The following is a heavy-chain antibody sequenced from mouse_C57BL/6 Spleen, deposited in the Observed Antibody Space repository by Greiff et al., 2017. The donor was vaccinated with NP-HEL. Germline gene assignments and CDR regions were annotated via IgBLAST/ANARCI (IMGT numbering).Heavy chain of an antibody. J-gene: IGHJ3*01. Sequence: VQLQQPGAELVKPGASVKLSCKASGYTFTSYWMQWVQQRPGQGLEWIGEIDPSASYTNYNQKFKGKATLTVDTSSSTAYMQPSSLTSEDSAVYYGARGGAALEAGWGQGALVTVAA. CDR2: IDPSASYT. CDR1: GYTFTSYW. CDR3: ARGGAALEAG. V-gene: IGHV1-50*01.